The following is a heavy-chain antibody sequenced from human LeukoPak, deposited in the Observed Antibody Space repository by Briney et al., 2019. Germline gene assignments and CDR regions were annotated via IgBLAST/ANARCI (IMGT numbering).Heavy chain of an antibody. CDR3: ARDLPSYYGSGSYQRYFDY. Sequence: GSSVKVSCKASGGTFSSYAISWVRQAPGQGLEWMGRIIPILGIANYAQKFQGRVTITADKSTSIAYMELSSLRSEDTAVYYCARDLPSYYGSGSYQRYFDYWGQGTLVTVSS. CDR2: IIPILGIA. CDR1: GGTFSSYA. D-gene: IGHD3-10*01. J-gene: IGHJ4*02. V-gene: IGHV1-69*04.